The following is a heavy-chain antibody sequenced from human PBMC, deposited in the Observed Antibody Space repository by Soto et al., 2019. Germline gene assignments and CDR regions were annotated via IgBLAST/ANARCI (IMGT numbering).Heavy chain of an antibody. V-gene: IGHV4-31*03. D-gene: IGHD3-10*01. CDR1: GGSISSGGYY. J-gene: IGHJ3*02. CDR3: ARAPSAYYMGPGDDGPVGPFDI. CDR2: IYYSGST. Sequence: QVQLQESGPGLVKPSQTLSLTCTVSGGSISSGGYYWSWIRQHPGKGLEWIGYIYYSGSTYYNPSLKSRVTISVDTSKNQFSLKLSSVTAADTAVYYCARAPSAYYMGPGDDGPVGPFDIWGQGTMVTVSS.